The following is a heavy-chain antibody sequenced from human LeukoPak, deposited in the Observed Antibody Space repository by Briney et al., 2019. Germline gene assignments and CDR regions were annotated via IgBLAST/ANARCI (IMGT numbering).Heavy chain of an antibody. CDR1: GFTFSSYA. D-gene: IGHD2-15*01. CDR3: AKFKVGGSSLGVSDY. Sequence: PGGALRLSCAASGFTFSSYAMSWVRQAPGKGLEWVSAISGSGGSTYYADSVKGRFTISRDNSKNTLYLQMNSLRAEDTAVYYCAKFKVGGSSLGVSDYWGQGTLVTVSS. J-gene: IGHJ4*02. V-gene: IGHV3-23*01. CDR2: ISGSGGST.